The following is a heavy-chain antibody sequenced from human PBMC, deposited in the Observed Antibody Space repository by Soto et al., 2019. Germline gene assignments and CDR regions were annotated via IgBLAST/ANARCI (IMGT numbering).Heavy chain of an antibody. CDR3: AKIDDYYARWDFDL. D-gene: IGHD3-22*01. J-gene: IGHJ2*01. Sequence: QVQLVESGGGVVQPGRSLRLSCAASGFTFSSYGMHWVRQAPGKGLEWVAVISYDGSNKYYADSVKGRFTISRDSSKNTLYLPMNSLKAENTAAYYCAKIDDYYARWDFDLWGRDTLV. CDR1: GFTFSSYG. V-gene: IGHV3-30*18. CDR2: ISYDGSNK.